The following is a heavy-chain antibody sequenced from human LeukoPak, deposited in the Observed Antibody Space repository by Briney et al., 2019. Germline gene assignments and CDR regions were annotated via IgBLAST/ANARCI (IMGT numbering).Heavy chain of an antibody. CDR2: FRAYNGKT. CDR1: GYTFTSYG. J-gene: IGHJ6*02. Sequence: GASVKVSCKASGYTFTSYGISWVRQAPGQGLEWVGVFRAYNGKTNYAQKLQGRGTMTTDTSTSTAYMELRSLGSDDTAVYYCARVGYYYDSSGYYYGDYYGMDVWGQGTTVTVSS. D-gene: IGHD3-22*01. CDR3: ARVGYYYDSSGYYYGDYYGMDV. V-gene: IGHV1-18*01.